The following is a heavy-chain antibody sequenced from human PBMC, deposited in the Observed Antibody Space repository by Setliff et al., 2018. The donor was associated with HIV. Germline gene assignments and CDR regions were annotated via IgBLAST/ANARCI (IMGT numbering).Heavy chain of an antibody. CDR1: GDSFSNYA. V-gene: IGHV1-69*13. Sequence: ASVKVSCKTSGDSFSNYAITWVRQAPGQGLEWMGGIVPKFGTPNYAERFQGRVTITADESTSTAYMELRNLRSDDAAVYYCAVSWYTTGRGDYWGPGTLVTVSS. D-gene: IGHD3-10*01. CDR3: AVSWYTTGRGDY. J-gene: IGHJ4*02. CDR2: IVPKFGTP.